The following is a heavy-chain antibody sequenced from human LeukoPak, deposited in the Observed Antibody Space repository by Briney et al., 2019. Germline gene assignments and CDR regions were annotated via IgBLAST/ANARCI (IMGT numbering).Heavy chain of an antibody. CDR3: ARKRYSDGMDV. CDR2: IYHSGST. Sequence: SETLSLTCTVSGGSISSYYWSWIRQPPGKGLEWIGYIYHSGSTYYNPSLKSRVTISVDRSKNQFSLKLSSVTAADTAVYYCARKRYSDGMDVWGQGTTVTVSS. D-gene: IGHD3-9*01. J-gene: IGHJ6*02. CDR1: GGSISSYY. V-gene: IGHV4-59*12.